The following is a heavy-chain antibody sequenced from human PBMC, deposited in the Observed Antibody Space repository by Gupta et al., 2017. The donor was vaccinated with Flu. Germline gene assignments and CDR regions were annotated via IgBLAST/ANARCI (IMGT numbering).Heavy chain of an antibody. D-gene: IGHD6-19*01. Sequence: LEWVSSISSSSSYIYYADSVKGRFTISRHNAKNFVYLQMNSLRAEDTAVYYCARAWDVTVAGTFDYWGQGTLVTGSS. J-gene: IGHJ4*02. CDR2: ISSSSSYI. CDR3: ARAWDVTVAGTFDY. V-gene: IGHV3-21*01.